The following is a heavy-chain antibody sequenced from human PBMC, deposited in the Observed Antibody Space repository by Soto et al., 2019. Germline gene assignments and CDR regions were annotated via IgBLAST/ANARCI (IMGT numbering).Heavy chain of an antibody. D-gene: IGHD3-3*01. J-gene: IGHJ4*02. CDR1: GFTFSSYA. V-gene: IGHV3-23*01. CDR2: ISASGGST. Sequence: GGSLRLSCAASGFTFSSYAVSWVRQAPGEGLEWVSGISASGGSTYYADSVEGRFTISRDNSKNTLYLQMNSLRAEDTAVYYCAKGGLMGPRPRTIFVRWGQGTLVTVSS. CDR3: AKGGLMGPRPRTIFVR.